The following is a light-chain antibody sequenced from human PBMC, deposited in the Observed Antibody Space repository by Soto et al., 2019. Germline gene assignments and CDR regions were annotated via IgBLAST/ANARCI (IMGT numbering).Light chain of an antibody. Sequence: QSALTQPASVSGSPGQSIAISCTGTSSDVGAYNYVSWHQQHPGKAPKLMIYDVSNRPSGVSNRFSGSKSGNTASLTISGLQAEDEADYYCNSYTTSSTYVFGTGTKVTVL. CDR3: NSYTTSSTYV. CDR2: DVS. CDR1: SSDVGAYNY. J-gene: IGLJ1*01. V-gene: IGLV2-14*03.